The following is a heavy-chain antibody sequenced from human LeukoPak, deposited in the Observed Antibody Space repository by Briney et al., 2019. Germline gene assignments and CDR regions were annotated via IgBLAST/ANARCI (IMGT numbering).Heavy chain of an antibody. Sequence: GGSLRLSCVASGFTFSSYGMSWVRQAPGKGLEWVSAISGSGGSTYYADSVKGRFTISRDNSKNTLYLQMNSLRAEDTAVYYCARRMSSDYYYMDVWGKGTTVTISS. CDR2: ISGSGGST. CDR1: GFTFSSYG. CDR3: ARRMSSDYYYMDV. D-gene: IGHD6-19*01. J-gene: IGHJ6*03. V-gene: IGHV3-23*01.